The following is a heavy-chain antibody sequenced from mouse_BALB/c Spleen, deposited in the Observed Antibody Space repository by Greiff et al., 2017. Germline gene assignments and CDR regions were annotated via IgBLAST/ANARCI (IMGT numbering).Heavy chain of an antibody. J-gene: IGHJ3*01. D-gene: IGHD2-3*01. CDR1: GYNFTSYW. V-gene: IGHV1-55*01. CDR3: AREGWLLPFAY. CDR2: IYPGSGST. Sequence: VQLQQPGAELVKPGTSVKLSCKASGYNFTSYWINWVKLRPGQGLEWIGDIYPGSGSTNYNEKFKSKATLTVDTSSSTAYMQLSSLASEDSALYYCAREGWLLPFAYWGQGTLVTVSA.